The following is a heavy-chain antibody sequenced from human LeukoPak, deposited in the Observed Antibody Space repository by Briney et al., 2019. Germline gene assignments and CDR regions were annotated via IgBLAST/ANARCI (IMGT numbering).Heavy chain of an antibody. CDR3: ARDSSGYLLHFDY. J-gene: IGHJ4*02. CDR2: IYYSGST. V-gene: IGHV4-59*01. CDR1: GGSISSYY. Sequence: SETLSLTCTVSGGSISSYYWSWIRQPAGKGLEWIGNIYYSGSTNYNPSLKSRVTISVDTSKNQFSLKLSSVTTADTAVYYCARDSSGYLLHFDYWGQGTLVTVSS. D-gene: IGHD3-22*01.